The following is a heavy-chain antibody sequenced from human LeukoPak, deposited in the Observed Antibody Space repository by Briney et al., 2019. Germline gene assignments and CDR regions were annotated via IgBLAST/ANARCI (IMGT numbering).Heavy chain of an antibody. V-gene: IGHV4-34*01. J-gene: IGHJ4*02. D-gene: IGHD2-8*01. Sequence: PSETLSLTCAVYGGSFSGYHWSWIRQPPGKGLEWIGEINHSGSTNYNPSLKSRVTISVDTSKDQFSLKLSSVTAADTAVYYCARGGDIVLMVYAYFDYWGQGTLVTVSS. CDR3: ARGGDIVLMVYAYFDY. CDR1: GGSFSGYH. CDR2: INHSGST.